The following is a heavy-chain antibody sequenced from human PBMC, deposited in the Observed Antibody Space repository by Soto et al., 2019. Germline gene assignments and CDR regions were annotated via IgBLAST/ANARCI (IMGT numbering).Heavy chain of an antibody. CDR2: IKSKTDGGTT. V-gene: IGHV3-15*07. CDR1: GVTFSNAW. D-gene: IGHD1-1*01. CDR3: TTDRQTASAIYYNSSVLAV. J-gene: IGHJ6*03. Sequence: GSMRLSCAASGVTFSNAWVNWVRQAPGKGLEWVGRIKSKTDGGTTDYAAPVKGRFTISRDDSKTTLYLQMNSLKTEDTAVDYCTTDRQTASAIYYNSSVLAVWVNGPTAPVS.